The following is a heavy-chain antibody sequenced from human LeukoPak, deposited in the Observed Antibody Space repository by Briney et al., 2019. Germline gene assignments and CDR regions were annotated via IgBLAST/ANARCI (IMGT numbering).Heavy chain of an antibody. Sequence: GGSLRLSCAASGFTFSSYDMHWVRQAAGKGLERVAAINTAGDTYYPGSVRGRFTISRENAKKSFFLQMNSLRAGDTAVYYCARGGYFGSGPMDVWGQGTTVTVSS. J-gene: IGHJ6*02. D-gene: IGHD3-10*01. V-gene: IGHV3-13*01. CDR1: GFTFSSYD. CDR2: INTAGDT. CDR3: ARGGYFGSGPMDV.